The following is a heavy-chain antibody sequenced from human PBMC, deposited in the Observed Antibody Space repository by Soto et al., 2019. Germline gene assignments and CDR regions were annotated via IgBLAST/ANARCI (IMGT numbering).Heavy chain of an antibody. D-gene: IGHD3-3*01. CDR3: ARAYSPFWSGYPYYFDY. J-gene: IGHJ4*02. CDR2: IYHSGST. CDR1: GGSISSGGYS. V-gene: IGHV4-30-2*01. Sequence: PSETLSLTCAVSGGSISSGGYSWSWIRQPPGKGLEWIGYIYHSGSTYYNPSLKSRVTISVDRSKNQFSLKLSSVTAADTAVYYCARAYSPFWSGYPYYFDYWGQGTLVTVSS.